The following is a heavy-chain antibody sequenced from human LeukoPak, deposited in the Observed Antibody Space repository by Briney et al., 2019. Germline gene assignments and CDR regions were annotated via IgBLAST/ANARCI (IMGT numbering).Heavy chain of an antibody. Sequence: GGSLRLSCAASGFTVSSNYMSWVRQAPGKGLEWVSVIYSGGSTYYADSVKGRFTISRDNSKNTLYLQMNSLRAEDTAVYYCARDWGWYCSGGSCPYFDYWGQGTLVTVSS. J-gene: IGHJ4*02. CDR1: GFTVSSNY. D-gene: IGHD2-15*01. V-gene: IGHV3-53*01. CDR2: IYSGGST. CDR3: ARDWGWYCSGGSCPYFDY.